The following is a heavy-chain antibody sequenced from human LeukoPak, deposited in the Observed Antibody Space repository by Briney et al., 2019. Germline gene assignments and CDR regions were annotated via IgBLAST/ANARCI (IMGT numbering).Heavy chain of an antibody. V-gene: IGHV3-15*01. CDR1: GFSFTSAW. J-gene: IGHJ4*02. Sequence: GGSLRLSCVASGFSFTSAWMVWVRQAPGKGLEWAGRIKDRIDGGTTDLAAPMKGRSTISRDDSRSTVYLQMDSVKSEDTAMYYCTTDFSHFDLSSGYYSYWGLETLVSVSS. CDR3: TTDFSHFDLSSGYYSY. CDR2: IKDRIDGGTT. D-gene: IGHD3-3*01.